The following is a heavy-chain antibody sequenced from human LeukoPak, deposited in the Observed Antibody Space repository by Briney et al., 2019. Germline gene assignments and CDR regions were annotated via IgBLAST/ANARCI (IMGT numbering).Heavy chain of an antibody. CDR1: GINFADYA. CDR2: ISADGGST. Sequence: GGSLGLSCVVSGINFADYAMHWVRQPPGKGLEWVSLISADGGSTFSADSVKGRFSISRDNSKNSLYLQMNSLRSEDTAMYYCAKESGKFDYWGQGTLVAVSS. V-gene: IGHV3-43*02. J-gene: IGHJ4*02. CDR3: AKESGKFDY.